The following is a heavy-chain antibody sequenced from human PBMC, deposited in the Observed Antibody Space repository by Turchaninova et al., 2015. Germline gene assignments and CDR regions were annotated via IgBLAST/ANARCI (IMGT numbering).Heavy chain of an antibody. CDR3: ARGGVYNYGSMDY. J-gene: IGHJ4*02. D-gene: IGHD5-18*01. V-gene: IGHV3-74*01. CDR1: GFTFSTYW. Sequence: EVQLVASGGDLVQPGGSLSLSCAASGFTFSTYWMAWVRQAPGKGLVWVSRINGDGSSIRYADSVKGRFTISRDNAKNTLYLQMNSLRAEDTAIFYCARGGVYNYGSMDYWGQGTLVAVSS. CDR2: INGDGSSI.